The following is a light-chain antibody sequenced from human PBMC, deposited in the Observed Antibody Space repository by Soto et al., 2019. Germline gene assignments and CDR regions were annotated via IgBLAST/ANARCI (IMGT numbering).Light chain of an antibody. Sequence: AIQMTQSPSSLSASVGDRVTISCRASHGIGNGLGWYQQKPGKAPKVLIYGASNLQSGVPSRFSGSGSGTDFILTIMRLQDDDIATYHRHSTSALRTFGQGTKVDIK. J-gene: IGKJ1*01. V-gene: IGKV1-6*01. CDR3: HSTSALRT. CDR2: GAS. CDR1: HGIGNG.